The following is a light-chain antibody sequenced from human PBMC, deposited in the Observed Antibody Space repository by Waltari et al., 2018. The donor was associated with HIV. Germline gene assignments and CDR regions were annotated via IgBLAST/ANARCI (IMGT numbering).Light chain of an antibody. CDR3: ASYTVNSTGV. Sequence: QSALSQPASATASPGQSVAISCSGSTSDIGRYDYPAWYQQHPDKTPRLILFDVNNRPSGISDRFSGSKSGTTASLTISTVETDDEADYYCASYTVNSTGVFGSGTKLTVL. CDR2: DVN. J-gene: IGLJ1*01. V-gene: IGLV2-14*03. CDR1: TSDIGRYDY.